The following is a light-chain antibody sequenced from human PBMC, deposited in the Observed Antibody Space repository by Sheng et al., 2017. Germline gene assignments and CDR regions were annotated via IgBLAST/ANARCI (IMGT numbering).Light chain of an antibody. J-gene: IGKJ1*01. CDR3: QQSYNVLWT. CDR2: TAS. V-gene: IGKV1-39*01. CDR1: QTINTY. Sequence: DIQLTQSPSSLSASVGDRVTITCRASQTINTYLNWYQQKPGKAPNLLIYTASNLESGVPSRFSGSGSGTDFTLTISSLQPEDSATYFCQQSYNVLWTFGHGTKVEV.